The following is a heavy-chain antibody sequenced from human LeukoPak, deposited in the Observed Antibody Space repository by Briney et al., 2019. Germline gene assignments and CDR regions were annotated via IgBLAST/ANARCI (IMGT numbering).Heavy chain of an antibody. Sequence: AAVKVSCKASGYTFTSDGISWVRQAPGQGLELMGWISVYNGNTNYAQKVQGRVTMTTDTSTSTDYMELRSMRSDDTAVYYCARESEGYCSSTSCYLFFDYWGQGTLVTVSS. CDR1: GYTFTSDG. V-gene: IGHV1-18*01. CDR2: ISVYNGNT. D-gene: IGHD2-2*01. CDR3: ARESEGYCSSTSCYLFFDY. J-gene: IGHJ4*02.